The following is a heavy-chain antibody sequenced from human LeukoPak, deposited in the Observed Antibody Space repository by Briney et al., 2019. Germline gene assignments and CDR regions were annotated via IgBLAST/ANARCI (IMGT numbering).Heavy chain of an antibody. J-gene: IGHJ4*02. CDR2: INHSGSS. CDR1: GGSFSGYY. D-gene: IGHD3-3*01. Sequence: SETLSLTCAVYGGSFSGYYWSWIRQPPGKGLEWIGSINHSGSSYYNPSLQSRVTISVDTSKNQFSLQLSSLTAADTAVYYCARDRRDFWSGYSKPLDYWGQGTLVTVSS. CDR3: ARDRRDFWSGYSKPLDY. V-gene: IGHV4-34*01.